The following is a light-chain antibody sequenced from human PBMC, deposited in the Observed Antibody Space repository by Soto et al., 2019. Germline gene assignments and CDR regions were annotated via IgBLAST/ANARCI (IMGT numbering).Light chain of an antibody. Sequence: DIQMTQSPSSLSASVGDRVTSTCRASQSISTFFNWYQQKPGKAPKLLIYAASTLQSGVPSRFSGSGSGTDFTLTITSLQPEDFATYYCQQSYSTPYTFGQGTKLEI. J-gene: IGKJ2*01. V-gene: IGKV1-39*01. CDR1: QSISTF. CDR3: QQSYSTPYT. CDR2: AAS.